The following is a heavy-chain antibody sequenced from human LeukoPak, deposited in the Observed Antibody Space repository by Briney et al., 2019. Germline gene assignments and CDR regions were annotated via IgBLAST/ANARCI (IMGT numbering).Heavy chain of an antibody. CDR2: IYHSGST. Sequence: SETLSLTCTVSGGSISSGGYYWSWIRQPPGKGLEWIGYIYHSGSTYYNPSLKSRVTISVDTSKNQFSLKLSSVTAADTAVYYCAREIAAAGIGQFDYWGRGTLVTVSS. V-gene: IGHV4-30-2*02. D-gene: IGHD6-13*01. CDR3: AREIAAAGIGQFDY. J-gene: IGHJ4*02. CDR1: GGSISSGGYY.